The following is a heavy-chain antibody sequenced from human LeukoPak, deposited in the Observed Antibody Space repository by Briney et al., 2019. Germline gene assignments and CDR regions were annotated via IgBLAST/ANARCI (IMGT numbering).Heavy chain of an antibody. D-gene: IGHD6-13*01. V-gene: IGHV3-48*02. CDR3: ARGLAYSSSPFDY. Sequence: GGSLRLSCAASGFTFSSYSMNWVRHAPRKGLEWVSYVSSSSGTMYYADSVKGRFTISRDNAKNSLFLQMSSLRDEDTAVYYCARGLAYSSSPFDYWGHGTLVTVSS. J-gene: IGHJ5*01. CDR1: GFTFSSYS. CDR2: VSSSSGTM.